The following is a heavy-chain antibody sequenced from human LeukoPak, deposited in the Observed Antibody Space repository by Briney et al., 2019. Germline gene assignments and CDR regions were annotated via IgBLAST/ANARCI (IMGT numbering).Heavy chain of an antibody. CDR1: GFTFSSYW. CDR2: IKQDGSEK. D-gene: IGHD5-18*01. Sequence: GGSLRLSCAASGFTFSSYWMSWVRQAPGKGLEWVANIKQDGSEKYYVDSVKGRFTISRDNAKNSLYLQMNSLRAEDTAVYYCARDSQYSYGYVYYYYYGMDVWGQGTTVTVSS. CDR3: ARDSQYSYGYVYYYYYGMDV. V-gene: IGHV3-7*01. J-gene: IGHJ6*02.